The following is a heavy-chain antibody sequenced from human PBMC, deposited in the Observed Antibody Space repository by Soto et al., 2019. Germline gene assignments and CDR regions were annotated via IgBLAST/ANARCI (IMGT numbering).Heavy chain of an antibody. D-gene: IGHD3-22*01. CDR2: INHSGSN. J-gene: IGHJ5*02. V-gene: IGHV4-34*01. CDR1: GGSFSGYY. Sequence: QVQLQQWGAGLLKPSETLSLTCAVYGGSFSGYYWSWIRQPPGKGLEWIGEINHSGSNNYNPSLKSRVTISVDTSKNQFSLKLSSVTAADTAVYYCARGVPEIGNWFDPWGQGTLVTVPS. CDR3: ARGVPEIGNWFDP.